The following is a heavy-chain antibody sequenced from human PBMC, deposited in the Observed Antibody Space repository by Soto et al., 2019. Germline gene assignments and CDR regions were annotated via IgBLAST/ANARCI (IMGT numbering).Heavy chain of an antibody. CDR3: ARAGWELLSDPIFDY. CDR2: VYHSGST. Sequence: SETLSLTCAVSGGSISISNWWSWFRQPPGKGLEWIGEVYHSGSTNYNPSLKSRVTISVDKSKNQFSLKLSSVTAADTAVYYCARAGWELLSDPIFDYWGQGTLVTVSS. V-gene: IGHV4-4*02. D-gene: IGHD1-26*01. CDR1: GGSISISNW. J-gene: IGHJ4*02.